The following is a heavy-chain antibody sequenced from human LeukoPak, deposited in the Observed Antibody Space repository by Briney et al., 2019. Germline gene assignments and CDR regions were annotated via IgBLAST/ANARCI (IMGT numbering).Heavy chain of an antibody. V-gene: IGHV3-11*03. CDR3: ARIPANSYYFDY. Sequence: GGSLRLSCAASGFTFSDYYMAWIRQPPGKGLEWISYISYSSTYTNYADSVKGRFTIPRDDARNSVFLQVNSLRAEDTAVYYCARIPANSYYFDYWGPGSLVTVSS. CDR1: GFTFSDYY. CDR2: ISYSSTYT. J-gene: IGHJ4*02.